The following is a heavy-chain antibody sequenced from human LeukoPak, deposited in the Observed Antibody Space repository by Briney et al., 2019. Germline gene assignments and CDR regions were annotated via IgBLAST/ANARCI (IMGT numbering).Heavy chain of an antibody. V-gene: IGHV4-34*01. Sequence: SETLSLTCTVSGGSISSYYWSWIRQPPGKGLEWIGEINHSGSTNYNPSLKSRVTISVDTSKNQFSLKLSSVTAADTAVYYCARHGLRYPFDYWGQGTLVTVSS. CDR3: ARHGLRYPFDY. D-gene: IGHD3-9*01. J-gene: IGHJ4*02. CDR2: INHSGST. CDR1: GGSISSYY.